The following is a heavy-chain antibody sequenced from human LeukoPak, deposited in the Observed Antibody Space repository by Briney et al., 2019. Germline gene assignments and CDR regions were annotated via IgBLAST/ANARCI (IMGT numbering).Heavy chain of an antibody. CDR3: ARIISGWYQGIDY. J-gene: IGHJ4*02. CDR1: GFTFNNYA. D-gene: IGHD6-19*01. CDR2: VSGTAGST. V-gene: IGHV3-23*01. Sequence: TGGSLRLSCAASGFTFNNYAMSWVRQAPGKGLEWVSAVSGTAGSTYYAGSVKGRFTISRDNSKNTIYLQMNSLRAEDTAVYYCARIISGWYQGIDYWGQGTLVTVSS.